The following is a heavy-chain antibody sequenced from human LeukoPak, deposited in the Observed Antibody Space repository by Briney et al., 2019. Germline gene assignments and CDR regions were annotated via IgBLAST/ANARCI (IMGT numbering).Heavy chain of an antibody. J-gene: IGHJ4*02. CDR3: ARGGPKIAAAGKRFDY. D-gene: IGHD6-13*01. CDR1: GGSISSYY. V-gene: IGHV4-4*07. Sequence: SETLSLTCTVSGGSISSYYWSWIRQPAGKGLEWIGRIYTSGSTNYNPSLKSRATMSVDTSKNQFSLKLSSVTAADTAVYYCARGGPKIAAAGKRFDYWGQGTLVTVSS. CDR2: IYTSGST.